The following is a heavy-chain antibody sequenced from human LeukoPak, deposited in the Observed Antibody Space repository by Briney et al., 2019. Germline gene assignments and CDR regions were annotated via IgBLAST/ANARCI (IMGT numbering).Heavy chain of an antibody. Sequence: ASVKVSCKASGYTFTNYDINWVRQATGQGLEWVGRMNPNSGNTGYAQKFQGRVTITRNTSISTAYMELSSLRSGDTAVYYCARGHSGWLYDVFDLWGQGTMVTVSS. CDR3: ARGHSGWLYDVFDL. J-gene: IGHJ3*01. CDR1: GYTFTNYD. V-gene: IGHV1-8*03. D-gene: IGHD6-19*01. CDR2: MNPNSGNT.